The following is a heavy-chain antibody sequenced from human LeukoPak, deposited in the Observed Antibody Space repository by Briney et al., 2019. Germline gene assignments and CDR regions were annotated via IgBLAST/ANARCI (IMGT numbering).Heavy chain of an antibody. CDR2: IYYSGST. V-gene: IGHV4-59*01. D-gene: IGHD6-19*01. J-gene: IGHJ4*02. Sequence: PSETLSLTCTVSGGSISSYYWSWIRQPPGKGLEWIGYIYYSGSTNYNPSLKSRVTISVDTSKNQFSLKLSSVTAADTAVYYCARRNKFSSGWFVIDYWGQGTLATVSS. CDR1: GGSISSYY. CDR3: ARRNKFSSGWFVIDY.